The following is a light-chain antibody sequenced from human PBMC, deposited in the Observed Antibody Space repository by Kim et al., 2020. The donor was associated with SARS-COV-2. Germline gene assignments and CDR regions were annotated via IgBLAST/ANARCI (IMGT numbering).Light chain of an antibody. CDR1: SGGIASSF. CDR2: EDN. J-gene: IGLJ3*02. Sequence: KTVTTSCTRSSGGIASSFVQWYQQRPGSPPTTIIDEDNQRPSGVSDRFSGSIDSSSNSASLTISDLKTEDEAHYYCQSHDSSNHWVFGGGTQLTVL. CDR3: QSHDSSNHWV. V-gene: IGLV6-57*01.